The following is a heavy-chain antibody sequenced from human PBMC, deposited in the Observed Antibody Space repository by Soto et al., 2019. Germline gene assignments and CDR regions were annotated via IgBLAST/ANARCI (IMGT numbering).Heavy chain of an antibody. CDR3: ARIHRISSDYFDY. CDR1: GDSLSTYY. V-gene: IGHV4-4*07. D-gene: IGHD6-6*01. CDR2: INNSGSP. Sequence: SETLSLTCTVSGDSLSTYYWNWIRQSAGKGLEWIGRINNSGSPNYNPSLKSRVAMSLDTSKNQFSLNLSSLTAADTAVYYCARIHRISSDYFDYWGQGALVTVSS. J-gene: IGHJ4*02.